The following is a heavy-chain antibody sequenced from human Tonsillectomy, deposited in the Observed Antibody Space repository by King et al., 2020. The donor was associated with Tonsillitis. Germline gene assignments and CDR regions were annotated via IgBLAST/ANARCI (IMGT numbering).Heavy chain of an antibody. CDR3: VDSVKGRFTISRDNAKNSLYLQMNSLRAEDTAVYYCARKPSRTGNWFDP. CDR1: GSPFVSIW. J-gene: IGHJ5*02. CDR2: IKQDEGGN. V-gene: IGHV3-7*03. D-gene: IGHD3-10*01. Sequence: VQLVESGGGLVQPGGPLRPSGAPPGSPFVSIWMTWFAKAQGKGLRWVATIKQDEGGNSYLNPGKGGFTTSRDKAKNQRYRKMTGLRARNTPGYYYVDSVKGRFTISRDNAKNSLYLQMNSLRAEDTAVYYCARKPSRTGNWFDPWGQGTLVTVSS.